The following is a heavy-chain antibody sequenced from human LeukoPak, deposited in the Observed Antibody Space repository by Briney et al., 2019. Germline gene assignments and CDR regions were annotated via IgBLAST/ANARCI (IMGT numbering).Heavy chain of an antibody. CDR2: IIPILGIA. V-gene: IGHV1-69*04. D-gene: IGHD2-21*02. CDR1: GGTFSSYA. CDR3: ARDGAYCGGDCYFEFDY. Sequence: SVKVSCKASGGTFSSYAISWVRQAPGQGLEWMGRIIPILGIANYAQKFQGRVTITADKSTSTAYMELSSLRSEDTAVYYCARDGAYCGGDCYFEFDYWGQGTLVTVSS. J-gene: IGHJ4*02.